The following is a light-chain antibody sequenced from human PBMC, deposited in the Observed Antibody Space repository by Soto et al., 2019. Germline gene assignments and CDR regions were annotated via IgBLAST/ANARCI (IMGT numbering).Light chain of an antibody. CDR1: QSVTSTY. Sequence: EIVLTQSPGTLSLSPGERATLSCRASQSVTSTYLSWYQQKPGQAPRLHIYGASSRATGIPDRFSGSGSGTDFTLTISRLEPEDFAVYYCQQYETFGQGTKLEIK. CDR3: QQYET. J-gene: IGKJ2*01. CDR2: GAS. V-gene: IGKV3-20*01.